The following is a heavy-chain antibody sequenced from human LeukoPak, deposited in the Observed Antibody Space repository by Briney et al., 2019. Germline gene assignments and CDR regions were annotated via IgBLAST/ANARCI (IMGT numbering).Heavy chain of an antibody. CDR1: GFTFSSYW. Sequence: GGSLRLSCAASGFTFSSYWMSWVRQAPGKGLEWVANIRQDGSEKYYVDSVKGRFTISRDNAKNSLYLQMNSLRAEDTAVYYCARVHYGYYFDYWGQGTLVTVSS. J-gene: IGHJ4*02. CDR3: ARVHYGYYFDY. V-gene: IGHV3-7*01. D-gene: IGHD3-10*01. CDR2: IRQDGSEK.